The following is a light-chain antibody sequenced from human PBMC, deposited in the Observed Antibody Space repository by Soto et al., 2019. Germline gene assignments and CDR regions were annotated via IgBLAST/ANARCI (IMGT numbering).Light chain of an antibody. Sequence: QSALTQPASVSGSPGQSITISCTGSTSDVGAYNYVSWYKHHPGQAPQLMIYEVSNRPSGIPDRFSGSKSGTSATLGITGFQTGDEADYYCGSWDSSLSAYVFGTGTKVTVL. CDR3: GSWDSSLSAYV. CDR2: EVS. J-gene: IGLJ1*01. V-gene: IGLV2-14*01. CDR1: TSDVGAYNY.